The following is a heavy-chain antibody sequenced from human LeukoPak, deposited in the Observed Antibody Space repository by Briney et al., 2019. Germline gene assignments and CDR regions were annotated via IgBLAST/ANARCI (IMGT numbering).Heavy chain of an antibody. V-gene: IGHV1-2*02. Sequence: ASVKVSCKASGYTFTVYSIHWMRQAPGQGLEFVGRIDPNSGVTNYGQNFQGSVTMTTDTSVSTVYMELSRLTSDDTAVYYCAVSVQAPPIPTFDYWGQGTPVTVSS. CDR1: GYTFTVYS. CDR3: AVSVQAPPIPTFDY. J-gene: IGHJ4*02. CDR2: IDPNSGVT.